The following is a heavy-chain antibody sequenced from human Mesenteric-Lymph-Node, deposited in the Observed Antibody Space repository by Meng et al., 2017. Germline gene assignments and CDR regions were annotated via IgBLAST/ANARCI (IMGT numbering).Heavy chain of an antibody. CDR2: ITDSGGST. D-gene: IGHD3-10*01. J-gene: IGHJ4*01. CDR1: GFTLSSYA. V-gene: IGHV3-23*01. Sequence: GGSLRLSCAASGFTLSSYAMSWVRQAPGKGLEWVSSITDSGGSTYYADSVKGRFTISRDNSKSTLYLQVNSLRAEDTAVYYCAKLGGSGSYPFWGQGKLVNVAS. CDR3: AKLGGSGSYPF.